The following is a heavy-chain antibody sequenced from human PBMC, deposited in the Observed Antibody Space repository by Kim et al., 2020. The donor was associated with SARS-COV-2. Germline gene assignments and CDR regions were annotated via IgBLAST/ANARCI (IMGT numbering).Heavy chain of an antibody. CDR3: ARVRFFSGHFDY. V-gene: IGHV4-31*02. D-gene: IGHD1-26*01. J-gene: IGHJ4*02. Sequence: YNPSLKSRVTISVDTSKNQCSLKLSSVTAADTAVYYCARVRFFSGHFDYWGQGTLVTVSS.